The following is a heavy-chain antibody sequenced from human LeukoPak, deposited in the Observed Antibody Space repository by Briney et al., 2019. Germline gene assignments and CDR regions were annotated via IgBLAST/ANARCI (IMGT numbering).Heavy chain of an antibody. D-gene: IGHD6-13*01. CDR2: IYYSGST. J-gene: IGHJ4*02. CDR1: GGSISSYY. CDR3: ARLNSRRQQLVFDY. Sequence: RPSETLSLTCTVSGGSISSYYWSWIRQPPGKGLEWIGYIYYSGSTNYNPSLKSRVTISVDTSKNQFSLKLSSVTAADTAVYYCARLNSRRQQLVFDYWGQGTLVTVSS. V-gene: IGHV4-59*01.